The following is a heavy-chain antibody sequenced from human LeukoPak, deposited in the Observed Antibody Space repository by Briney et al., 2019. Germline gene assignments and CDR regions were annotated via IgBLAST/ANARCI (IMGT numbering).Heavy chain of an antibody. J-gene: IGHJ4*02. D-gene: IGHD3-22*01. CDR3: ARDYPYYYDGMWYCDY. V-gene: IGHV1-69*06. Sequence: VASVKVSCKASGGTFSNYAISWVRQAPGQGLEWMGGIIPIFGTANYAQKFRGRVTITADKSTRTAYMELNSLRAEDTAVYYCARDYPYYYDGMWYCDYWGQGTLVSVSS. CDR1: GGTFSNYA. CDR2: IIPIFGTA.